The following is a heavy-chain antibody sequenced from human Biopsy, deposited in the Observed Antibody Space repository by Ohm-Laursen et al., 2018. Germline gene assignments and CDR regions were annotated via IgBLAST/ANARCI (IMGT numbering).Heavy chain of an antibody. CDR3: ARDSGILNYGNFKYYHYYGMDV. Sequence: SDTLSLTWTVSGDSVTKYYWSRIRQPPGKGLEWIGHIYYSVMTNYNPSLQSRVSISVDTSRNQVSLTLSSVTAADTAVYYCARDSGILNYGNFKYYHYYGMDVWGQGTKVTVSS. CDR2: IYYSVMT. D-gene: IGHD4-11*01. CDR1: GDSVTKYY. V-gene: IGHV4-59*02. J-gene: IGHJ6*02.